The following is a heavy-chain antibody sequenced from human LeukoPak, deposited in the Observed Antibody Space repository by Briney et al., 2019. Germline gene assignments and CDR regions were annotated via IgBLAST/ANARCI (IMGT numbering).Heavy chain of an antibody. CDR2: IYPGDSDT. CDR1: GYSFTSYW. J-gene: IGHJ4*02. Sequence: EXXKISFKGSGYSFTSYWIGWVRQMPGKGVEWMGIIYPGDSDTRYSPSFQGQVTISADKSISTAYLQWSSLKASDTAMYYCARTAVAGDYFDYWGQGTLVTVSS. CDR3: ARTAVAGDYFDY. D-gene: IGHD6-19*01. V-gene: IGHV5-51*01.